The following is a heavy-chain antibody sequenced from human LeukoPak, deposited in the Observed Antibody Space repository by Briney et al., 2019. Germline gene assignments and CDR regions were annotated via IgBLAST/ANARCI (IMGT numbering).Heavy chain of an antibody. J-gene: IGHJ3*02. Sequence: GASVKVSCKASGYTFTGYYMHWVRQAPGQGLEWMGGIIPIFGTANYAQKFQGRVTITTDESTSTAYMELSSLRSEDTAVYYCARDMGRYCSSTSCYAFDIWGQGTMVTVSS. V-gene: IGHV1-69*05. CDR3: ARDMGRYCSSTSCYAFDI. CDR1: GYTFTGYY. D-gene: IGHD2-2*01. CDR2: IIPIFGTA.